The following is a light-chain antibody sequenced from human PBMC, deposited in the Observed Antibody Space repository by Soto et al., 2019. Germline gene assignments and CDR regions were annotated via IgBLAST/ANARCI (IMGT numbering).Light chain of an antibody. CDR2: AAS. CDR1: QSISSY. V-gene: IGKV1-39*01. CDR3: LHYKDWPRWT. J-gene: IGKJ1*01. Sequence: IQITQSPSSLSASVGDRVTITCRASQSISSYLNWYQQKPGKAPKLLIYAASSLQSGVPSRFSGRGSGTEFTLTIDSLQSEDFAVYYCLHYKDWPRWTFGQGTKVDIK.